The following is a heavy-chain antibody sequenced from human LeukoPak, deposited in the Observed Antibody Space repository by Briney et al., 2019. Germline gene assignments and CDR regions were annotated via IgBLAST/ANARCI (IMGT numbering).Heavy chain of an antibody. Sequence: PSETLSLTCTVSGGSISSYYWSWIRQPAGKGLEWIGRIYTSGSTNYNPSLKSRVTMSVDSSKNQFSLKLSSVAAADTAVYYCAVISGSYGMDVWGQGTTVTVSS. CDR3: AVISGSYGMDV. D-gene: IGHD3-16*02. CDR2: IYTSGST. CDR1: GGSISSYY. J-gene: IGHJ6*02. V-gene: IGHV4-4*07.